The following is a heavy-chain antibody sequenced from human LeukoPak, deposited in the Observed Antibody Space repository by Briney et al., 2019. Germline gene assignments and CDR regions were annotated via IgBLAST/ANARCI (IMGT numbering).Heavy chain of an antibody. V-gene: IGHV4-59*02. J-gene: IGHJ5*02. Sequence: SETLSLTCTVSGASVTDYYWSWIRQSPGKGLEWISYIHHSGNSDYNPSLRSRVTTSLDTSKNQFSLNLISVTAADTAIYYCTRGHWGLQSWSQGTLVTVSS. CDR3: TRGHWGLQS. CDR1: GASVTDYY. CDR2: IHHSGNS. D-gene: IGHD7-27*01.